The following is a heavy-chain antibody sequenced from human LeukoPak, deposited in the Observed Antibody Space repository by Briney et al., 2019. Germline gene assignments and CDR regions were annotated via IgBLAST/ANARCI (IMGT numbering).Heavy chain of an antibody. CDR2: ISGSGNST. V-gene: IGHV3-23*01. D-gene: IGHD3-10*01. J-gene: IGHJ5*02. Sequence: GGSLRLSCAASGLTFSASAMSWVRQAPGKGLEWVSLISGSGNSTYYADSVKGRFTISRDNSKNTLYLQMNSLRAEDTAVYYCAKDAITMVRGVMSWFDPWGQGTLVTVSS. CDR1: GLTFSASA. CDR3: AKDAITMVRGVMSWFDP.